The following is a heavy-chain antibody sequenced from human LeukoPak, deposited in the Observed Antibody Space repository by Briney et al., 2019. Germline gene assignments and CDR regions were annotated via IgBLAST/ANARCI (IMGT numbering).Heavy chain of an antibody. J-gene: IGHJ4*02. D-gene: IGHD6-6*01. CDR3: AREDSSSFDY. CDR1: GFTFSSYA. V-gene: IGHV3-30-3*01. CDR2: ISYDGSNK. Sequence: RSGRSLRLSCAASGFTFSSYAMHWVRQAPGKGLEWVAVISYDGSNKYYADSVKGRFTISRDNSKNMLYLQMNSLRAEDTAVYYCAREDSSSFDYWGQGTLVTVSS.